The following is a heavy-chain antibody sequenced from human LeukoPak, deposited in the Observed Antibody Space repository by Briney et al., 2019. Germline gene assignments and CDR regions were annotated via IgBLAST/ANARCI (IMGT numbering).Heavy chain of an antibody. CDR3: ARGAPYHYGPGSYTDPGSYYNPLDY. D-gene: IGHD3-10*01. Sequence: SETLSLTCTVSGDSISKSRYHGGWIRQPPGMGLEWIGSISYSGSAFYSPSLKSRVSISVDTSKNQFSLKVHSVTAADTAVYFCARGAPYHYGPGSYTDPGSYYNPLDYWGQGSLVTVSS. CDR1: GDSISKSRYH. J-gene: IGHJ4*02. CDR2: ISYSGSA. V-gene: IGHV4-39*07.